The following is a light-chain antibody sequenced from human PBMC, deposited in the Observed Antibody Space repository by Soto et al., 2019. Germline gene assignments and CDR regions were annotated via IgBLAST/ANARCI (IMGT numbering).Light chain of an antibody. V-gene: IGKV1-5*03. CDR3: QQYNSYSWT. CDR1: QSIGSY. CDR2: KAS. J-gene: IGKJ1*01. Sequence: DIQMTQSPSTLSASVGDRVTITCRASQSIGSYLAWYQQKPGKAPKVLIYKASSLESGVPSRFSGRGSGTEFTLTISSLQPDDFATYYCQQYNSYSWTSGQGTKVEIK.